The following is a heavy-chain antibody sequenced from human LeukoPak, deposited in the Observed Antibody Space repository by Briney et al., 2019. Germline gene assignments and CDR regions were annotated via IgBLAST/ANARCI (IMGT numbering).Heavy chain of an antibody. D-gene: IGHD6-19*01. CDR3: ARRSGIAVAGAFDY. CDR2: ISGSGDST. V-gene: IGHV3-23*01. CDR1: GFTFSSYA. Sequence: GGSLRLSCAASGFTFSSYAMRWVRQAPGKGLEWVSGISGSGDSTYYADSVKGRFTISRDNSKNTLYLQMNSLRAEDTAVYYCARRSGIAVAGAFDYWGQGTLVTVSS. J-gene: IGHJ4*02.